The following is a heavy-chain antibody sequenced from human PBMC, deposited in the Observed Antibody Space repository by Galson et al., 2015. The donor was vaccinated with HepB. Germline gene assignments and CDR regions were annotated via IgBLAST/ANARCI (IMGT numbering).Heavy chain of an antibody. V-gene: IGHV1-3*04. D-gene: IGHD6-19*01. CDR1: GYTFTLYA. CDR3: AGGGSSGWYKEGRGTYYYGLDV. CDR2: IDTGNGDT. Sequence: SVKVSCKASGYTFTLYAIHWLRQAPGQRLEWMGWIDTGNGDTKYSQKFQGRVNITRDTSASTVYMELSSLRSEEMAVYYCAGGGSSGWYKEGRGTYYYGLDVWGQGTTVIVSS. J-gene: IGHJ6*02.